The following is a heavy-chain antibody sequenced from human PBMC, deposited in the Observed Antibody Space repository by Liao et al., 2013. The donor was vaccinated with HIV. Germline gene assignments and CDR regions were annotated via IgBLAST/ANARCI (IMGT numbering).Heavy chain of an antibody. CDR2: IHSSGST. V-gene: IGHV4-61*02. J-gene: IGHJ4*02. Sequence: QVQLQESGPGLVKPSQTLSLTCTVSGGSISSGSYYWSWIRQPAGRGLEWIGRIHSSGSTYYNPSLKSRITISLDTSKNQFSLKLSSVTAADTAVYYCARVNRVVRGIIMPNFDYWGQGTLVTVSS. D-gene: IGHD3-10*01. CDR1: GGSISSGSYY. CDR3: ARVNRVVRGIIMPNFDY.